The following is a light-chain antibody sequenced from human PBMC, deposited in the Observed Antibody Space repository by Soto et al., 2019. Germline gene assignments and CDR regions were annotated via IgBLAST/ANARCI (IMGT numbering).Light chain of an antibody. CDR3: QQYNSWT. Sequence: DIQMTQSPSTLSASVGDRVTITCRASQSVSTWLAWYQQKPGKAPKLLIYKASNLESGVPSRFTGSGSGTEFTLTISSLQPDDFATYYCQQYNSWTCGEGTMVDI. J-gene: IGKJ1*01. CDR2: KAS. V-gene: IGKV1-5*03. CDR1: QSVSTW.